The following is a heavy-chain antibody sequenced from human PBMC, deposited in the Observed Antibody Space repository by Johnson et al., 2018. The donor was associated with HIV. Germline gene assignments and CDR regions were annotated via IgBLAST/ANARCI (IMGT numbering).Heavy chain of an antibody. V-gene: IGHV3-13*01. CDR3: ARATSLHYDILTGYFSDAFDI. Sequence: VQLVESGGGLVQPGGSLRLSCAASGFTFSSYDMHWVRQATGKGLEWVSNIGTVGDTYYSDSVKGRFTVSRENANNSLYLQMNSLRAGDTGVYYCARATSLHYDILTGYFSDAFDIWGQGTVVTVSS. CDR2: IGTVGDT. D-gene: IGHD3-9*01. CDR1: GFTFSSYD. J-gene: IGHJ3*02.